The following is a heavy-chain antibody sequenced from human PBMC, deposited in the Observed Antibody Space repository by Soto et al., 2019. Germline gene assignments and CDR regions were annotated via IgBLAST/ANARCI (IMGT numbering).Heavy chain of an antibody. CDR3: QSQGVTYYYYGMDV. D-gene: IGHD2-21*02. V-gene: IGHV1-18*01. CDR2: ISAYNGKT. CDR1: GYTFTSYG. Sequence: VQLVQSGAEVKKPGASVKVSCKASGYTFTSYGISWVRQAPGQGLEWMGWISAYNGKTNYAQKLQGTVTMTTDTSTSTAYMERRSLSADDTAGYYWQSQGVTYYYYGMDVWGQGTTVTVSS. J-gene: IGHJ6*02.